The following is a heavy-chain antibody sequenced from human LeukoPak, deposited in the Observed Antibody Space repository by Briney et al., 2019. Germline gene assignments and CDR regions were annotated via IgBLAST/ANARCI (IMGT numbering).Heavy chain of an antibody. V-gene: IGHV1-8*03. CDR1: GYTFTSYD. J-gene: IGHJ6*03. CDR3: ARGLPCDSSGYYHYYYYYMDV. Sequence: ASVKVSCKASGYTFTSYDINWVRQATGQGLEWMGWMNPNSGNTGYAQKFQGRVTITRNTSISTAYMELSSLRSEDTAVYYCARGLPCDSSGYYHYYYYYMDVWGKGTTVTVSS. CDR2: MNPNSGNT. D-gene: IGHD3-22*01.